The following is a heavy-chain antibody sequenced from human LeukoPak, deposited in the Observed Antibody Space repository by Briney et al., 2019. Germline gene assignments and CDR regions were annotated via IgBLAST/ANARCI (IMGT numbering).Heavy chain of an antibody. CDR1: GASITSYY. V-gene: IGHV4-59*12. J-gene: IGHJ4*02. Sequence: SESLSLTCSVSGASITSYYWSWIRQPPGKGLEWIGYIYYSGSTYYNPSLKSRVTISVDTSKNQFSLKLSSVTAADTAVYYCARDRRLGDSRYDYWGQGTLVTVSS. D-gene: IGHD3-22*01. CDR2: IYYSGST. CDR3: ARDRRLGDSRYDY.